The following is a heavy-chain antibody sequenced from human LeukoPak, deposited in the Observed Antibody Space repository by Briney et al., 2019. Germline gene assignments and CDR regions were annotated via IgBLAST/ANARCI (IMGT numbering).Heavy chain of an antibody. Sequence: SETLSLTCTVSGGSISNHYWSWIRQPPGKGLEWIGYIYNSVTTNYNPSLKSRVTISVDTSKNQFSLKLTSVTAADTAVYYCARQAAFDRSEGQFDYWGQGTLVTVSS. D-gene: IGHD3-9*01. CDR3: ARQAAFDRSEGQFDY. V-gene: IGHV4-59*11. CDR1: GGSISNHY. J-gene: IGHJ4*02. CDR2: IYNSVTT.